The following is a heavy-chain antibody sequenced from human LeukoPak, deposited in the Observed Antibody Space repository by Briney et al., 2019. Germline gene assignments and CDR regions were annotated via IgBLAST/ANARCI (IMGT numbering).Heavy chain of an antibody. V-gene: IGHV3-74*01. Sequence: PGGSLRLSCAASGFPFSTYWMHWVRQTPGKGLVWVSRMNADGRTINYADSVKGRFTISRDNAKNTFYLQMNNLRNEDTAVYYCATAGNYRFDSWGQGTLVTVSS. D-gene: IGHD1-7*01. CDR3: ATAGNYRFDS. CDR2: MNADGRTI. CDR1: GFPFSTYW. J-gene: IGHJ4*02.